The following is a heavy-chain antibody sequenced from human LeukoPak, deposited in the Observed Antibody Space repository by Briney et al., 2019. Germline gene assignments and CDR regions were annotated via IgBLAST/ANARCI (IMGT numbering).Heavy chain of an antibody. CDR1: GYTFTSYY. V-gene: IGHV1-69*06. D-gene: IGHD2-15*01. CDR2: IIPIFGTA. J-gene: IGHJ4*02. CDR3: ACLLGYCSGGSCCAGY. Sequence: SVKVSRKASGYTFTSYYMHWVRQAPGQGLEWMGGIIPIFGTANYAQKFQGRVTITADKSTSTAYMELSSLRSEDTAVYYCACLLGYCSGGSCCAGYWGQGTLVTVSS.